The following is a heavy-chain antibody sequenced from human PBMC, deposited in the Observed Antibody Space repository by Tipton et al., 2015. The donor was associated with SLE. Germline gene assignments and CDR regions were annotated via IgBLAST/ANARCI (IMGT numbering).Heavy chain of an antibody. CDR2: IYSTGST. CDR3: ARGVAGYFMYCYMDV. CDR1: GGSISSYY. D-gene: IGHD5-18*01. V-gene: IGHV4-59*08. J-gene: IGHJ6*03. Sequence: TLSLTCTVSGGSISSYYWSWIRQPPGKGLEWIGYIYSTGSTNYNPSLKSRVTISVDTSKNQFSLKLSSVTAADTAVYYCARGVAGYFMYCYMDVWGKGTTVTISS.